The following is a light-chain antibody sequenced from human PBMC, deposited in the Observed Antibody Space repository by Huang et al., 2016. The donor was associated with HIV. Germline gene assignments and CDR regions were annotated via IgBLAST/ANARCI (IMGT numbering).Light chain of an antibody. CDR2: AAS. V-gene: IGKV3-15*01. CDR3: QQYNDFRST. CDR1: QIVRSH. Sequence: ETVMTQSPVTLSVSPGDRASLSCRSSQIVRSHLAWYQQKPGQAPRLLLYAASTRATGVPASFSGSGAGTEFTLTISTLQSEDSAVYYCQQYNDFRSTFGPGTRVEIK. J-gene: IGKJ3*01.